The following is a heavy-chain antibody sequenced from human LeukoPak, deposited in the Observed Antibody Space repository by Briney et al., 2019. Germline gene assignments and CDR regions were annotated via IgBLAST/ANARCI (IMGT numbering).Heavy chain of an antibody. CDR1: GGTFSSYA. D-gene: IGHD5-18*01. J-gene: IGHJ4*02. V-gene: IGHV1-69*13. CDR2: IIPIFGTA. CDR3: AFTRGYSHGLSGSYFDY. Sequence: AVKVSCKASGGTFSSYAISWERQAPGQGLEWMGGIIPIFGTANYAQKFQGRVTITADESTSTAYMELSSLRSEDTAVYYCAFTRGYSHGLSGSYFDYWGQGTLVTVSS.